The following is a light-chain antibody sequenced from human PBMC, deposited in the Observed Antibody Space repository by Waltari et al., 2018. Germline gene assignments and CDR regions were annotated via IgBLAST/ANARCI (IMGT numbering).Light chain of an antibody. CDR1: KLGDTY. CDR3: QAWDGTTVI. CDR2: QDT. V-gene: IGLV3-1*01. Sequence: SYDLTQPPSMSVSPGQTASITCSGDKLGDTYACWYQQKPGQSPVLVIYQDTRRPSTIPERFSASTSGNTATLTSSGNQAIDEADYYCQAWDGTTVIFGGGTKLTVL. J-gene: IGLJ2*01.